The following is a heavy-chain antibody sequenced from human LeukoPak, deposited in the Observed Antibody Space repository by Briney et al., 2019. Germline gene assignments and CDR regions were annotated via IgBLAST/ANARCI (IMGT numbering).Heavy chain of an antibody. CDR1: GFTFSSYA. V-gene: IGHV3-23*01. J-gene: IGHJ6*03. CDR3: TRHVWDYYGSGRTNYYYYMDV. Sequence: GGSLRLSCVASGFTFSSYAMSWVRQAPGKGLEWVSAISGSGGSTYYADSVKGRFTTSRDNSKNTAYLQMNSLKTEDTAVYYCTRHVWDYYGSGRTNYYYYMDVWGKGTTVTISS. D-gene: IGHD3-10*01. CDR2: ISGSGGST.